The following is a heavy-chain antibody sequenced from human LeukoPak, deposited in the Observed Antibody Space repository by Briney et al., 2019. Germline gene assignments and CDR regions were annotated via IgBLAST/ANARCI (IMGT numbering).Heavy chain of an antibody. CDR3: ARDRGPTRYDDSYLNWFDP. J-gene: IGHJ5*02. CDR2: IIPTFGTA. Sequence: GSSVKVSCKASGGTFSSYAISWVRQAPGQGLEWMGGIIPTFGTANYAQKFQGRVTITADESTSTAYMELSSLRSEDTAVYYCARDRGPTRYDDSYLNWFDPWGQGTLVTVSS. V-gene: IGHV1-69*01. D-gene: IGHD4-17*01. CDR1: GGTFSSYA.